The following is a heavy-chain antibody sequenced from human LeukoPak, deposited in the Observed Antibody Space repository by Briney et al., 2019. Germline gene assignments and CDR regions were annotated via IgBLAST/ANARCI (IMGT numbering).Heavy chain of an antibody. V-gene: IGHV3-30*02. CDR3: AQGGLRLDY. CDR1: GFTFSSYG. Sequence: GGSLRLSCAASGFTFSSYGMHWVRQAPGEGLEWVTFIRYDGSLEFYADSVEGRFTISRDNSNNTLYLQMNSLRTEDTAVYYCAQGGLRLDYWGQETLVTVSS. J-gene: IGHJ4*02. CDR2: IRYDGSLE.